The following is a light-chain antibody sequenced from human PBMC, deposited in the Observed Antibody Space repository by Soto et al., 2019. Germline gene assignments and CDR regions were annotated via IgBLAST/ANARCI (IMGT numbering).Light chain of an antibody. Sequence: IVMTQSPATLSVSPWEAATLSCRASQSIGSNLAWYQQKPGQAPRLLIHGAFTRATGVPATFRGSVSGTEFTLTISSLRSGDFAVYFCQKYNDWPQAFGPGTKVDIK. CDR2: GAF. CDR1: QSIGSN. J-gene: IGKJ1*01. CDR3: QKYNDWPQA. V-gene: IGKV3-15*01.